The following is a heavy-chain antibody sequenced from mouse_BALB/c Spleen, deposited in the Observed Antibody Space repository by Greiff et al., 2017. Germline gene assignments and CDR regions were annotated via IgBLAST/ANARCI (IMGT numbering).Heavy chain of an antibody. J-gene: IGHJ2*01. D-gene: IGHD4-1*01. CDR3: ARRGANWDFFDY. CDR1: GFTFSSFG. CDR2: ISSGSSTI. Sequence: EVKLMESGGGLVQPGGSRKLSCAASGFTFSSFGMHWVRQAPEKGLEWVAYISSGSSTIYYADTVKGRFTISRDNPKNTLFLQMTSLRSEDTAMYYCARRGANWDFFDYWGQGTTLTVSS. V-gene: IGHV5-17*02.